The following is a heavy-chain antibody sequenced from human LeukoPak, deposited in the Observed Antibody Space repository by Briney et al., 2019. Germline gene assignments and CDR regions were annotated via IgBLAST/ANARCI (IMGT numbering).Heavy chain of an antibody. CDR1: GGSISSYY. CDR2: IYHGGNT. CDR3: ARLSGIYCDRGSCFNCFDS. Sequence: SETLSLTCTVSGGSISSYYWSWIRQPAGKGLEWIGNIYHGGNTYYNPSLKSRVTLSVDTSKNQFSLRLTSVTAADTAVYYCARLSGIYCDRGSCFNCFDSWGQGTLVTVSS. V-gene: IGHV4-59*08. D-gene: IGHD2-15*01. J-gene: IGHJ5*01.